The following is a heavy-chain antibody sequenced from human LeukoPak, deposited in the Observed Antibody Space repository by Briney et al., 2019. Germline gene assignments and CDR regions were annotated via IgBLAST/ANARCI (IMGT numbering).Heavy chain of an antibody. J-gene: IGHJ4*02. CDR3: AKDVFGWFGELQPHFDY. CDR1: GFTFSSYG. V-gene: IGHV3-30*18. CDR2: ISCDGSNK. D-gene: IGHD3-10*01. Sequence: GGSLRLSCAASGFTFSSYGMHWVRQAPGKGLEWVAVISCDGSNKYYADSVKGRFTISRDNSKNTLYLQMNSLRAEDTAVYYCAKDVFGWFGELQPHFDYWGQGTLVTVSS.